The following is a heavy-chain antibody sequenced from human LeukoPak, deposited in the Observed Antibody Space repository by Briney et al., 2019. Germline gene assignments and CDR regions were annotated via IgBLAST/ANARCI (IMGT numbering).Heavy chain of an antibody. V-gene: IGHV3-66*01. CDR3: AREEGSSSWYENWFDP. Sequence: GGSLRLSCAASGFTVSSNYMSWVRQAPGKGLEWVSVIYSSGSTYYADSVKGRFTISRDNSKNTLYLQMNGLRAEDTAVYYCAREEGSSSWYENWFDPWGQGTLVTVSA. CDR1: GFTVSSNY. CDR2: IYSSGST. D-gene: IGHD6-13*01. J-gene: IGHJ5*02.